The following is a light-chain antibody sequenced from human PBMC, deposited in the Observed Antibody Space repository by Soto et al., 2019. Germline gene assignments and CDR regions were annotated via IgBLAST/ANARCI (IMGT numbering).Light chain of an antibody. V-gene: IGLV2-23*03. Sequence: QSALIQPASVSGSPGQSISISCTGTTTDFGNYNLVSWYQHYPGQAPKLMLYEGSKRPSGISDRFSGSKFGSTASLTISGLRAEDEADYYCCSYAGSSTFVFGGGTKVTVL. CDR1: TTDFGNYNL. CDR2: EGS. CDR3: CSYAGSSTFV. J-gene: IGLJ2*01.